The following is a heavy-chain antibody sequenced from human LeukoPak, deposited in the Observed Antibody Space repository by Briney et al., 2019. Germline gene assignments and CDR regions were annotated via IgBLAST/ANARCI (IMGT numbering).Heavy chain of an antibody. V-gene: IGHV4-39*01. Sequence: SETLSLTCSVSGVSISSSVYYWAWIRQPPGKGLEWIGTVYYSGGTYYNSSLKSRLNISVDTSKNHFSLTLSSVTAADTAVYYCARQVLHDISGYYDYWGQGSRVTVSS. CDR2: VYYSGGT. D-gene: IGHD3-22*01. CDR1: GVSISSSVYY. J-gene: IGHJ4*02. CDR3: ARQVLHDISGYYDY.